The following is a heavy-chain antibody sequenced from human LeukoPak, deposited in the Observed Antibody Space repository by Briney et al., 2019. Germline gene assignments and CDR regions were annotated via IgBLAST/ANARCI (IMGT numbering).Heavy chain of an antibody. J-gene: IGHJ4*02. CDR1: GFTFSSYS. Sequence: GGSLRPSCAASGFTFSSYSMNWVRQAPGKGLEWVSYISSSSSTIYYADSVKGRFTISRDNAKNSLYLQMNSLRAEDTAVYYCAREGVVVITEYYFDYWGQGTLVTVSS. CDR3: AREGVVVITEYYFDY. CDR2: ISSSSSTI. D-gene: IGHD3-22*01. V-gene: IGHV3-48*04.